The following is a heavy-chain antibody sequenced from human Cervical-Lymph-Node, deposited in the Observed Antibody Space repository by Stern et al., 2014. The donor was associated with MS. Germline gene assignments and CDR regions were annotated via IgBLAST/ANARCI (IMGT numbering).Heavy chain of an antibody. CDR3: ARTPGQTNTWGLDY. V-gene: IGHV2-70*01. Sequence: QVTLKESGPALVKPTQTLTLTCTFSGFSLTTTGMCVTWIRQPPGHGLEWIALMDWDGYKYYSTALKTRLTLSQVSSKSQVVLTMTNMDPVDTATYFCARTPGQTNTWGLDYWGQGALVTFSS. D-gene: IGHD7-27*01. CDR1: GFSLTTTGMC. CDR2: MDWDGYK. J-gene: IGHJ4*02.